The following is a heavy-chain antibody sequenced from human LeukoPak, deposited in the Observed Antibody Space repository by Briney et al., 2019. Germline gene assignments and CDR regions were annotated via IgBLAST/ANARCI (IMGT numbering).Heavy chain of an antibody. CDR1: GFTFSSYG. CDR3: ARGAGPDAFDI. CDR2: IWYDGSNK. Sequence: GGSLRLFCAASGFTFSSYGMHWVRQAPGKGLEWVAVIWYDGSNKYYADSVKGRFTISRDNSKNTLYLQMNSLRAEDTAVYYCARGAGPDAFDIWGQGTMVTVSS. V-gene: IGHV3-33*01. J-gene: IGHJ3*02. D-gene: IGHD6-13*01.